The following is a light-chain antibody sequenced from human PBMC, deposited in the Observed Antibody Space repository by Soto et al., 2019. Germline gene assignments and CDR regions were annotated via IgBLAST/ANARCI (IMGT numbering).Light chain of an antibody. CDR2: AAS. CDR1: QSITSSN. CDR3: QQYDSSLWT. Sequence: EIVLTQSPGTLSLSPGERATLSCMASQSITSSNLAWYQQKPGQAPRLLIYAASSRATGIPDGFSGSGSGTDCTLTISRLEPEDFAVYYCQQYDSSLWTFGQGTKVEIK. J-gene: IGKJ1*01. V-gene: IGKV3-20*01.